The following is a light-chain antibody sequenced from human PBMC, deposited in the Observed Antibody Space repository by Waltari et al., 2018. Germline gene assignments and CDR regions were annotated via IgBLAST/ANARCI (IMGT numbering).Light chain of an antibody. CDR3: QQRSTWPLT. CDR1: QSVSSY. CDR2: EAS. J-gene: IGKJ4*01. V-gene: IGKV3-11*01. Sequence: EIVLTQSPATLSLSPGERATLSCRASQSVSSYLAWYQQKPGQAPRLLIYEASDRATGTPARFSGSGAGTEFTLTISSLEPEDFAVYYCQQRSTWPLTFGGGTKVEIK.